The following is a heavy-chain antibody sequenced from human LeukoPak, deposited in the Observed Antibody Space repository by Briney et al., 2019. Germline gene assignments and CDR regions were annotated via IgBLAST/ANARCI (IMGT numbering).Heavy chain of an antibody. Sequence: GESLKISCEGSGYSFTNYWIGWVRQMPGKGLEWMGIIFPGDSDTTYSPSFQGQVTISADKSISTAYLQWSSLKASDTAMYYCARRDRIAVAGHYYYYGMDVWGQGTTVAVSS. V-gene: IGHV5-51*01. D-gene: IGHD6-19*01. J-gene: IGHJ6*02. CDR2: IFPGDSDT. CDR1: GYSFTNYW. CDR3: ARRDRIAVAGHYYYYGMDV.